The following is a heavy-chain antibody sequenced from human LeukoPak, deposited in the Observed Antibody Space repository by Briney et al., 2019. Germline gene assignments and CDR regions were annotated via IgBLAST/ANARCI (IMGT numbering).Heavy chain of an antibody. V-gene: IGHV4-59*01. J-gene: IGHJ4*02. CDR2: IYYSGST. CDR1: AGSISSYY. CDR3: ARGWYSGSTIDY. Sequence: SETLSLTCTVSAGSISSYYWSWIRQPPGKGLEWIGYIYYSGSTNYNPSLKSRVTISVDTSKNQFSLKLSSVTAADTAVYYCARGWYSGSTIDYWGQGTLVTVSS. D-gene: IGHD1-26*01.